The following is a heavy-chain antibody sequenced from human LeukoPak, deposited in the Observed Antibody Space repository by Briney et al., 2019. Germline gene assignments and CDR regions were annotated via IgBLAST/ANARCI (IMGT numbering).Heavy chain of an antibody. V-gene: IGHV4-59*12. CDR1: GGSISSYY. D-gene: IGHD3-9*01. CDR2: INYSGST. CDR3: ARAGLRYFDWSFDY. Sequence: SETLSLTCTVSGGSISSYYWSWIRQPPGKGLEWIGCINYSGSTTYNPSLKSRVTMSVDTSKNQFSLKLSSVTAADTAVYYCARAGLRYFDWSFDYWGQGTLVTVSS. J-gene: IGHJ4*02.